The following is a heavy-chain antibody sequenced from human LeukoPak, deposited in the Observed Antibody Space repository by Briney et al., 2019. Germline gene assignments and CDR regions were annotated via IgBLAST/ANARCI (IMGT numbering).Heavy chain of an antibody. D-gene: IGHD3-10*01. V-gene: IGHV1-24*01. CDR1: GHTLRDLS. CDR3: STETAGNY. J-gene: IGHJ4*02. Sequence: ASVKLSCKAFGHTLRDLSIHWVRQAHGKGLEWMGGYDPEDDERIYSEKYLGRVTLTEDTSTDTAYMELTSLRPDDTAVYYCSTETAGNYWGQGTLVTVSS. CDR2: YDPEDDER.